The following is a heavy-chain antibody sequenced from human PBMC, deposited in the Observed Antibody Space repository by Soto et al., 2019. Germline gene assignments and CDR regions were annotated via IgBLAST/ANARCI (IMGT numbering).Heavy chain of an antibody. CDR1: GGSVSSGSYY. J-gene: IGHJ5*02. V-gene: IGHV4-61*01. CDR2: IYYSGST. CDR3: ARDKRQRVWGSSRTDWFDP. Sequence: SETLSLTCTVSGGSVSSGSYYWSWIRQPPGKGLEWIGYIYYSGSTNYNPSLKSRVTISVDTSKNQFSLKLSSVTAADTAVYYCARDKRQRVWGSSRTDWFDPWGQGTLVTVSS. D-gene: IGHD3-16*01.